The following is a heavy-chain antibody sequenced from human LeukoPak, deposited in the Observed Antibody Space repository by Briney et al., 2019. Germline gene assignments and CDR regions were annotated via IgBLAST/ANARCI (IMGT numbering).Heavy chain of an antibody. V-gene: IGHV4-39*07. CDR1: GGSISSSSYY. CDR3: ARDHTLSLGELDY. D-gene: IGHD3-16*01. CDR2: IYYSGST. Sequence: RTSETLSLTCTVSGGSISSSSYYWGWIRQPPGRGLEWIGSIYYSGSTHYNPSLESRVTISIDTSKTQFSLKLISVTAADTAIYYCARDHTLSLGELDYWGQGTLVTVSS. J-gene: IGHJ4*02.